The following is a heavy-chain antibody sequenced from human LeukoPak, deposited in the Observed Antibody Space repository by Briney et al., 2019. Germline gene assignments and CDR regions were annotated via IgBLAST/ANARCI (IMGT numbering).Heavy chain of an antibody. CDR2: IYSGGST. Sequence: PGGSLRLSCAASGFTVSSNYMSWVRQAPGKGLEWVSVIYSGGSTYYADSVKGRFTISRDNSKNTLYLQMNSLRAEDTAVYYCARHDYYGSGSYLPFDYWGQGTLVTVSS. D-gene: IGHD3-10*01. J-gene: IGHJ4*02. V-gene: IGHV3-53*01. CDR3: ARHDYYGSGSYLPFDY. CDR1: GFTVSSNY.